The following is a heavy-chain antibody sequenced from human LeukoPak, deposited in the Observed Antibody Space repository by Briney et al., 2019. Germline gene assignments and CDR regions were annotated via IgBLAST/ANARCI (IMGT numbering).Heavy chain of an antibody. J-gene: IGHJ6*03. V-gene: IGHV1-8*01. Sequence: ASAKVSCKASGYTFTSYDINWVRQATGQGLEWMGWMNPNSGNTGYAQKFQGRVTMTRDTSISTAYMELSRLRSDDRAVYYCTYYYYYMDVWGKGTTVTVSS. CDR3: TYYYYYMDV. CDR1: GYTFTSYD. CDR2: MNPNSGNT.